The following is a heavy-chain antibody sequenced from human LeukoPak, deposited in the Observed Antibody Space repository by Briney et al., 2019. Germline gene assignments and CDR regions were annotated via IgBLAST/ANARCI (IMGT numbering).Heavy chain of an antibody. D-gene: IGHD2-15*01. CDR2: IWYDGTDK. CDR1: GFTFSSYG. J-gene: IGHJ4*02. Sequence: GRSLRLSCAASGFTFSSYGMQWVRQAPGEGLEWVAAIWYDGTDKKYADSVKGRFTISRDNSKNTLDLEMNSLRAEDTAVYYCARVKDCSGGSCLNNYFDYWGQGTLVTVSS. CDR3: ARVKDCSGGSCLNNYFDY. V-gene: IGHV3-33*01.